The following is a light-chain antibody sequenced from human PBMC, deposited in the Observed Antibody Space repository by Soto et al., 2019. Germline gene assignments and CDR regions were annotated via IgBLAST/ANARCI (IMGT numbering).Light chain of an antibody. CDR1: QSISRY. CDR3: QESNSSPKYT. Sequence: DIQMTQSPSSLSASVGDSVTITCRARQSISRYLNWYQLKPGKAPKLLLYAASGLQSGVPSRFSGSGSGTDFTLTISSLPPEDYATYYCQESNSSPKYTFGQGTKLEIK. V-gene: IGKV1-39*01. CDR2: AAS. J-gene: IGKJ2*01.